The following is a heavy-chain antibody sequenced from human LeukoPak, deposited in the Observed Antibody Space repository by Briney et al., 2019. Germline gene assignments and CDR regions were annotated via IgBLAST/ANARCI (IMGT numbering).Heavy chain of an antibody. Sequence: SQTLSLTCAISGDSVSSNSAAWNWIRQSPSRGLEWLGRTYYRSKWYNDYAVSVKSRITINPDTSKNQFSLQLTSVTPEDTAVYYCARSPITMVRGVIITNVNNWFGPWAREPWSPSPQ. CDR2: TYYRSKWYN. J-gene: IGHJ5*02. D-gene: IGHD3-10*01. CDR1: GDSVSSNSAA. CDR3: ARSPITMVRGVIITNVNNWFGP. V-gene: IGHV6-1*01.